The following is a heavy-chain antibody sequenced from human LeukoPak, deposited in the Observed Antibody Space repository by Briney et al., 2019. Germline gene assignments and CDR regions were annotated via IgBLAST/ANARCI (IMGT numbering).Heavy chain of an antibody. CDR1: GDSVSINSAA. Sequence: SQTLSLTCAISGDSVSINSAAWNWIRQSQSRGLEWLGRTYQRSKWYNDYAVSVKSRITISPDISKNQFSLQLNSVTPEDTAVYYCARSPSPYSSGWYFDYWGQGTLVTVSS. D-gene: IGHD6-19*01. J-gene: IGHJ4*02. CDR3: ARSPSPYSSGWYFDY. CDR2: TYQRSKWYN. V-gene: IGHV6-1*01.